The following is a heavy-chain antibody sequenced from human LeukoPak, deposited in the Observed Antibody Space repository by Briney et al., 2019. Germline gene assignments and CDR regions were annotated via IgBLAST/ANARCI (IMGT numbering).Heavy chain of an antibody. CDR2: IYYSGST. Sequence: SETLSLTCTGSGVSISSYYWSWIRQPPGKGLEGIGYIYYSGSTNYNPSLKSRATISVDTSKNQFSLKLSSVTAADTAVYYCARAGRSSGTDYWGQGTLVTVSS. CDR3: ARAGRSSGTDY. V-gene: IGHV4-59*01. J-gene: IGHJ4*02. D-gene: IGHD3-10*01. CDR1: GVSISSYY.